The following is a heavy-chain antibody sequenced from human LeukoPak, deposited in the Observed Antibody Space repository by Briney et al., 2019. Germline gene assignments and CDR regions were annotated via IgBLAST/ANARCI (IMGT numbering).Heavy chain of an antibody. J-gene: IGHJ4*02. CDR2: ISGSGGST. V-gene: IGHV3-23*01. Sequence: GGSLRLSCAASGFTLSSYAMSWVRQAPGKGLEWVSAISGSGGSTYYADSVKGRFTISRDNSKNTLYLQMNSLRAEDTAVYYCATNLYCDDMFDYWGQGTLVTVSS. D-gene: IGHD4-17*01. CDR3: ATNLYCDDMFDY. CDR1: GFTLSSYA.